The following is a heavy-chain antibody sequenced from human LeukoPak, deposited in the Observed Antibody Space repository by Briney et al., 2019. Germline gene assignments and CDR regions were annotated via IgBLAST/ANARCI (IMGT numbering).Heavy chain of an antibody. J-gene: IGHJ4*02. CDR2: IYSGGST. CDR1: GFTVSSNY. V-gene: IGHV3-53*01. Sequence: GGSLRLSCAASGFTVSSNYMSWVRQAPGKRLEWVSVIYSGGSTYYADSVKGRFTISRDNSKNTLYLQMNSLRAEDTAVYYCARESSGYYSSDYWGQGTLVTVSS. D-gene: IGHD3-22*01. CDR3: ARESSGYYSSDY.